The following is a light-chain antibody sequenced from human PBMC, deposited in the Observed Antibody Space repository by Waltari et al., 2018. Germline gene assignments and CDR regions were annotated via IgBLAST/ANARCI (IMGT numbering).Light chain of an antibody. CDR2: AAS. CDR3: QQTYNTPRT. J-gene: IGKJ1*01. CDR1: QSISSY. Sequence: DIQMTQSPSSLSASVGDRVPITCRASQSISSYLNWYQQKPGKAPKVLICAASSVQSGVPSRFSGSGSGTDFTLTISSLQPEDFATYYCQQTYNTPRTFGQGTKVEIK. V-gene: IGKV1-39*01.